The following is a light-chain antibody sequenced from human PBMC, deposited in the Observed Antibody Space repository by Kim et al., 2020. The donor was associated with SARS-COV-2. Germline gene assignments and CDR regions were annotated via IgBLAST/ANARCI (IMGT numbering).Light chain of an antibody. V-gene: IGKV1-27*01. CDR1: QGITNY. CDR2: DAS. Sequence: ASVGDRVTITCRSSQGITNYLAWYQLRPGKVPKLLIYDASGLQSGVPSRFSASGSGTNFTLTISSLQPEDVATYYCQKYNTAPWTFGQGTKVDIK. J-gene: IGKJ1*01. CDR3: QKYNTAPWT.